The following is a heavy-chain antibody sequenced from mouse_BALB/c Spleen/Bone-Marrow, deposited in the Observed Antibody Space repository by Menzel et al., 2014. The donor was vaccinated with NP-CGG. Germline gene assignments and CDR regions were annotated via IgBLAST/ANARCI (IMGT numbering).Heavy chain of an antibody. V-gene: IGHV1-11*01. CDR2: IYPVSGET. Sequence: VQVVESGAELASPGASVTLSCKASGYTFTDHIVNWVKKRPGQGLEWIGRIYPVSGETNYNQKFMGKATFSVDRSSSTVYMVLNSLTSEDPAVYYCGRGSYGSSYAMDYWGQGTSVTVSS. J-gene: IGHJ4*01. CDR1: GYTFTDHI. D-gene: IGHD1-1*01. CDR3: GRGSYGSSYAMDY.